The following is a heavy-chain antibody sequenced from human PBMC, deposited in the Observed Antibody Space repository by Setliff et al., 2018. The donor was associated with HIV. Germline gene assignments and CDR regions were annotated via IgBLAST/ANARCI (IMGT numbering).Heavy chain of an antibody. CDR3: LTGRKEFDI. D-gene: IGHD1-1*01. Sequence: ASVKVSCKASGYTITTYGLNWVRQVPGQGLEWMGWIDPNTGSPTYARGFTGRFVFSLNISVGTAFLQISSLKSEDTALYFCLTGRKEFDIWGQGTMVTVSS. CDR2: IDPNTGSP. J-gene: IGHJ3*02. CDR1: GYTITTYG. V-gene: IGHV7-4-1*02.